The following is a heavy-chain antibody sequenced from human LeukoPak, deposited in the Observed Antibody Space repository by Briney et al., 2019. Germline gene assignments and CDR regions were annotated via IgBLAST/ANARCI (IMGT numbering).Heavy chain of an antibody. CDR2: INHSGST. Sequence: ETLSLTCAVYGGSFSGYYWSWLRQPPGKGLEWIGEINHSGSTNYNPSLTSRVTISVDTSKNQFSLKLSSVTAADTAVYYCARGIPPRYCSGGSCYSKHYYYYYYMDIWGRGTTVTVSS. D-gene: IGHD2-15*01. CDR1: GGSFSGYY. CDR3: ARGIPPRYCSGGSCYSKHYYYYYYMDI. V-gene: IGHV4-34*01. J-gene: IGHJ6*03.